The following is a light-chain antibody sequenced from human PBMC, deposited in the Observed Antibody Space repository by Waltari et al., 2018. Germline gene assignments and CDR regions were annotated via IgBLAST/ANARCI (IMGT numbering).Light chain of an antibody. J-gene: IGKJ2*01. V-gene: IGKV1-5*03. Sequence: IQMTQSPSTLSASVGDRVTITCRASQSINSWLAWYQQKPGKAPKLLLYKASTLESGVPSRFSGSGSGTEFTLTISSLQPDDSATYYCQQYDSFSPVTFGQGTKLEIK. CDR1: QSINSW. CDR3: QQYDSFSPVT. CDR2: KAS.